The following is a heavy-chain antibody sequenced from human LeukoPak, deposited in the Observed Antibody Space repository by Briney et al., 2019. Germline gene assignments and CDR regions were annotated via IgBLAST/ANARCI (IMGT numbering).Heavy chain of an antibody. Sequence: PSQTLSLTCAVSGGSISSGGYSWSWIRQPPGKGLEWIGYIYRSGSTYYNPSLKSRVTISVDRSKNQFSLKLSSVTAADTAVYYCAREVDYYFDYWGQGTLVTVSS. V-gene: IGHV4-30-2*01. CDR1: GGSISSGGYS. CDR2: IYRSGST. CDR3: AREVDYYFDY. J-gene: IGHJ4*02.